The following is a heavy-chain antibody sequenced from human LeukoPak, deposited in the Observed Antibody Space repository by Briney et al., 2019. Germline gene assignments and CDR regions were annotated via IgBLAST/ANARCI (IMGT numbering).Heavy chain of an antibody. J-gene: IGHJ4*02. D-gene: IGHD2-21*01. CDR2: VYFSGST. CDR1: GASISSRDHY. V-gene: IGHV4-39*01. Sequence: SETLSLTCSVSGASISSRDHYWAWIRQPPGKGLEWTGSVYFSGSTYYKASLKSRLTISVDTSKNQFSLTLKSVTAADTSVYYCARGVEMWSYFDSWGQGTPVIVS. CDR3: ARGVEMWSYFDS.